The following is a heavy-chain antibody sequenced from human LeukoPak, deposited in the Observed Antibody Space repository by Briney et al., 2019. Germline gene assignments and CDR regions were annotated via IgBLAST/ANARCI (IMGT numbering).Heavy chain of an antibody. D-gene: IGHD2-15*01. CDR1: GYAFTGYY. CDR2: INPNSGGT. Sequence: ASVKVSCKASGYAFTGYYMHWVRQAPGQGLEWMGWINPNSGGTNYAQKFQGRVTMTRDTSISTAYTELSRLRSDDTAVYYCARDTPDEVVAATHGSNYWGQGTLVTVSS. V-gene: IGHV1-2*02. CDR3: ARDTPDEVVAATHGSNY. J-gene: IGHJ4*02.